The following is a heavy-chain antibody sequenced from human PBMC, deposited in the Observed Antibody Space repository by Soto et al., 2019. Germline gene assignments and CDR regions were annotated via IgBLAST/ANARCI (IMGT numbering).Heavy chain of an antibody. CDR3: AKDPRYSSGWYVRYYGMDV. Sequence: PGGSLRLSCAASGFTFSSYAMSWVRQAPGKGLEWVSAISGSGGSTYYADSVKGRFTISRDNSKNTLYLQMNSLRVEDTAVYYCAKDPRYSSGWYVRYYGMDVWGQGTTVTVSS. V-gene: IGHV3-23*01. CDR2: ISGSGGST. D-gene: IGHD6-19*01. J-gene: IGHJ6*02. CDR1: GFTFSSYA.